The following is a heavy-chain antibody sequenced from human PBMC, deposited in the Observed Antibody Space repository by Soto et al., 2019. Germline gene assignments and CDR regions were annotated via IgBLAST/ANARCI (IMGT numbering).Heavy chain of an antibody. V-gene: IGHV3-9*01. J-gene: IGHJ4*02. CDR3: AKSRWELYYFDY. CDR1: GFTFDDYA. D-gene: IGHD1-26*01. CDR2: ISWNSGSI. Sequence: GGSLRLSCAASGFTFDDYAMHWVRQAPGKGLEWVSGISWNSGSIGYADSVKGRFTISRDNAKNSLYLQMNSLRAEDTALYYCAKSRWELYYFDYWGQGTLVTVSS.